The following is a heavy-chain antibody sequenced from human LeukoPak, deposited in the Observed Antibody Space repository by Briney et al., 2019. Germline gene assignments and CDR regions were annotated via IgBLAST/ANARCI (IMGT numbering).Heavy chain of an antibody. Sequence: GGSLRLSCAASGFTFSRYWMSWGRQAPGKGLEWVANIKPDGSEKYFVDSVRGRFTISRDNAMNSLYLQMNSLRAEDTAMYFCARWGGGFDYWGQGTLVTVSS. CDR3: ARWGGGFDY. CDR2: IKPDGSEK. J-gene: IGHJ4*02. D-gene: IGHD3-16*01. CDR1: GFTFSRYW. V-gene: IGHV3-7*04.